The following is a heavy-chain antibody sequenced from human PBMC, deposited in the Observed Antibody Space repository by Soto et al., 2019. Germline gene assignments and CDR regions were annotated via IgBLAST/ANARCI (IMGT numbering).Heavy chain of an antibody. CDR3: AKAPGGYYGMDV. J-gene: IGHJ6*02. CDR1: GITFSSYA. CDR2: ISGSVGST. D-gene: IGHD3-10*01. V-gene: IGHV3-23*01. Sequence: GGSLILSCEASGITFSSYAMRWVRQAPGKGLEWVSAISGSVGSTYYADSVKGRFAISRDNSKNTLYLQMNGLRAEDTAVYYCAKAPGGYYGMDVWGQGTTVTVSS.